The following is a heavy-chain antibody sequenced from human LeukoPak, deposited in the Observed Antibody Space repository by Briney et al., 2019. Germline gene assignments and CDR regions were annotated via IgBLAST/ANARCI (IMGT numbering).Heavy chain of an antibody. CDR1: GGTFSRYA. D-gene: IGHD3-22*01. Sequence: SVKVSCKASGGTFSRYAISWLRQAPGQGPEWMGGIIPIFGTANYAQKFQGRVTITADESSSTAYMELSSLRSEDTAVYYCARDASIYDRNGYYYLWWGQGTLVTVSS. J-gene: IGHJ4*02. CDR2: IIPIFGTA. V-gene: IGHV1-69*13. CDR3: ARDASIYDRNGYYYLW.